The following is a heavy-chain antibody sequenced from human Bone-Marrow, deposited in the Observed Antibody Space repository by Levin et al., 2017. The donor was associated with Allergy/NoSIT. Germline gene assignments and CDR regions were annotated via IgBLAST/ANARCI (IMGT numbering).Heavy chain of an antibody. J-gene: IGHJ3*02. CDR3: AKVRRGLDAFDI. D-gene: IGHD3/OR15-3a*01. CDR2: ISGSDDST. V-gene: IGHV3-23*01. Sequence: GESLKISCAASGFIFSSSAMSWVRQAPGKGLEWVSSISGSDDSTYYTDSVKGRLTISRDNSKNTIYLQMNNLRADDTAVYYCAKVRRGLDAFDIWGQGTMVTVS. CDR1: GFIFSSSA.